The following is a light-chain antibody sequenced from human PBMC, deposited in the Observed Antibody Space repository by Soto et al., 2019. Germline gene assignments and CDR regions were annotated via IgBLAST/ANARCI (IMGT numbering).Light chain of an antibody. J-gene: IGKJ2*02. V-gene: IGKV3-15*01. CDR1: QSVSSN. CDR3: QQYNNWPPGT. Sequence: EIVMTQSPATLSVSPGERATLSCRASQSVSSNLAWYQQKPGQAPRLLIYGASTMATGIPARFSGSGYGTEFTLTISSLLSEDFAVYYCQQYNNWPPGTFGQGTKLEIK. CDR2: GAS.